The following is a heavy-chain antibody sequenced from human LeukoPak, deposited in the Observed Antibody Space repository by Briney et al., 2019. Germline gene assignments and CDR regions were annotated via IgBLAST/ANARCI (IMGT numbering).Heavy chain of an antibody. D-gene: IGHD1-26*01. Sequence: GGSLRVSCAASGFTFNNYAMSWVRQAPGKGLEWVSAFSGSGGSTHYADSVKGRFTISRDNSKNTVYLQMNSLRAEDTAVYYCARTSPIVGAPNYFDYWGQGTLVTVSS. CDR3: ARTSPIVGAPNYFDY. J-gene: IGHJ4*02. CDR2: FSGSGGST. V-gene: IGHV3-23*01. CDR1: GFTFNNYA.